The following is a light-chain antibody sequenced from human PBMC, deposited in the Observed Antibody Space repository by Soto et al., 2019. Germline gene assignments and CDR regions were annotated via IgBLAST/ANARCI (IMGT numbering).Light chain of an antibody. V-gene: IGKV3-20*01. CDR3: QQYGPSPT. CDR2: GAS. Sequence: EIVLTQSPDTLSLSPGQRATLSCGASQSVNSRSLAWYQQKPGQAPRVLLYGASNRATGIPDRFSGSGSGTDFTLTISRLEPEDFAVYYCQQYGPSPTFGQGTKVDIK. J-gene: IGKJ1*01. CDR1: QSVNSRS.